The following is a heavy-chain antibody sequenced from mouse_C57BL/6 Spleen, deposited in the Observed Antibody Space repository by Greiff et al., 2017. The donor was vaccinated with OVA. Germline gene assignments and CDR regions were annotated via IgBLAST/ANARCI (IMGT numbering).Heavy chain of an antibody. V-gene: IGHV1-7*01. CDR3: ARPAVVDQAWFAY. CDR2: INPSSGYT. CDR1: GYTFTSYW. D-gene: IGHD1-1*01. J-gene: IGHJ3*01. Sequence: QVQLQQSGAELAKPGASVKLSCKASGYTFTSYWMHWVKQRPGQGLEWIGYINPSSGYTKYNQKFKDKATLTADKSSSTAYMQLSSLTYEDSAVYYCARPAVVDQAWFAYWGQGTLVTVSA.